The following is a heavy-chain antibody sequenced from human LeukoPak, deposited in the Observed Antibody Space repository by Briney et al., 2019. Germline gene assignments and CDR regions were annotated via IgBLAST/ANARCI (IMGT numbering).Heavy chain of an antibody. D-gene: IGHD3-22*01. CDR1: GFTFSSYG. CDR2: ISSDGSNK. V-gene: IGHV3-30*03. Sequence: AGGSLRLSCAASGFTFSSYGMHWVRQAPGKGLEWVAVISSDGSNKYYADSVKGRFTISRDNSKNTLYLQMNSLRAEDTAVYYCATMGSYYYDSSGYDAFDIWGQGTMVTVSS. CDR3: ATMGSYYYDSSGYDAFDI. J-gene: IGHJ3*02.